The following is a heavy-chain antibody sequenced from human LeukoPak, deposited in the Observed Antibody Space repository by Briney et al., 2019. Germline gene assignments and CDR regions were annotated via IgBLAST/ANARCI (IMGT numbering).Heavy chain of an antibody. CDR2: ISYDRSNK. V-gene: IGHV3-30-3*01. Sequence: GGSLRLSCAASGFTFSSYAMHWVRQAPGKGLEWVAVISYDRSNKYYADSVKGRFTISRDSAKNSLYLQMNSLRAEDTAVYYCARFRTWGDKAFDYWGQGTLVTVSS. D-gene: IGHD2-21*02. CDR3: ARFRTWGDKAFDY. CDR1: GFTFSSYA. J-gene: IGHJ4*02.